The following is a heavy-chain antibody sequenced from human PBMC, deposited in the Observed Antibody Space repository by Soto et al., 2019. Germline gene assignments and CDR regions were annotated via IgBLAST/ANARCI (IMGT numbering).Heavy chain of an antibody. V-gene: IGHV4-39*01. Sequence: QLQLQESGPGLVKPSETLSLTCTVSGGSVSSNDYSWGWVRQSPGKGLEWIGAIYSHDDTHYSPSLLSRVTITVNTSKNEFSLRLNSVTAADTAVYYCVRLNGYCVSTKCRGYYGMDVWGQGTTVTVSS. D-gene: IGHD2-2*03. J-gene: IGHJ6*02. CDR1: GGSVSSNDYS. CDR3: VRLNGYCVSTKCRGYYGMDV. CDR2: IYSHDDT.